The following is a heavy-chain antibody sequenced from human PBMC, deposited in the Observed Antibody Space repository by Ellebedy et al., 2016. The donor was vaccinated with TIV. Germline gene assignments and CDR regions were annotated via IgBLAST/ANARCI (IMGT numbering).Heavy chain of an antibody. CDR2: IGWNSGTI. Sequence: GGSLRLSCAASGFTFDDYAMHWVRQAPGKGLEWVSGIGWNSGTIGYADSVKGRFTISRDNAKNSVYMQMNSLRAEDTAVYYCTRDWRNLGFDIWGQGTAVTVSS. V-gene: IGHV3-9*01. J-gene: IGHJ3*02. CDR3: TRDWRNLGFDI. D-gene: IGHD2/OR15-2a*01. CDR1: GFTFDDYA.